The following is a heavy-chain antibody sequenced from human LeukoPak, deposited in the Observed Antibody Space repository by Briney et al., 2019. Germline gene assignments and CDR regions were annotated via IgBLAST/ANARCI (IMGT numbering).Heavy chain of an antibody. CDR3: PRSLKAAGPFFDEAFDI. J-gene: IGHJ3*02. D-gene: IGHD3-3*01. Sequence: GGSLRLSCAASGFTFSSYWMTWVRQAPGKGLEWVANIKQDGSEKYYVDSVKGRFTISRDNAKDSLYLQMNSLRAEDTAVYYCPRSLKAAGPFFDEAFDIWGKGTMVTVSS. CDR2: IKQDGSEK. V-gene: IGHV3-7*01. CDR1: GFTFSSYW.